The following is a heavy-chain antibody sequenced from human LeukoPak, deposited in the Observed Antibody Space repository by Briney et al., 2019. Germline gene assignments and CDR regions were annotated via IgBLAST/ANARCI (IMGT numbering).Heavy chain of an antibody. CDR3: ARGKWELLSHYWCFDL. CDR2: TYYRSKWYN. D-gene: IGHD1-26*01. V-gene: IGHV6-1*01. J-gene: IGHJ2*01. Sequence: SQTLSLTCAISGDSVSSNSAAWNWIRQSPSRGLEWLGRTYYRSKWYNDYAVSVRSRITINPDTSKNQFSLQLNSVTPEDTAVYYCARGKWELLSHYWCFDLWGRGTLVTVSS. CDR1: GDSVSSNSAA.